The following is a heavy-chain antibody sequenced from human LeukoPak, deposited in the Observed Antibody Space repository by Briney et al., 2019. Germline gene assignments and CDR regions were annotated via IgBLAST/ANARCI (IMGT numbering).Heavy chain of an antibody. V-gene: IGHV1-18*01. CDR1: GYTFTNYG. Sequence: ASVKVSCKTSGYTFTNYGISWVRQAPGQGLEWMGWISAYNGNTNYVQKFRGRVAMTIDTFTSTVYMDLRSLRSDDTAVYYCARDIATVQHQDWGQGTLVTVSS. CDR2: ISAYNGNT. CDR3: ARDIATVQHQD. J-gene: IGHJ4*02. D-gene: IGHD1-1*01.